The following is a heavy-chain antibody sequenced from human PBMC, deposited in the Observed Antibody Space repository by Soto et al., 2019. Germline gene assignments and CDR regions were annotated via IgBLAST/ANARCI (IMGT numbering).Heavy chain of an antibody. J-gene: IGHJ1*01. CDR1: GFTFSTYA. CDR2: MNQDGSYK. D-gene: IGHD3-10*01. V-gene: IGHV3-7*04. CDR3: ARTYYGSTVGH. Sequence: GGSLRLSCAASGFTFSTYAMSWVRQAPGKGLEWVANMNQDGSYKYYVDSVKGRFTISRDNAKNSLYLQMNRLRDEDTALYYCARTYYGSTVGHWGQGTLVTVSS.